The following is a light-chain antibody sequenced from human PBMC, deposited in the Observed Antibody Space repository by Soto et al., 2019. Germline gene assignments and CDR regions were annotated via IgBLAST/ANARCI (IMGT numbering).Light chain of an antibody. CDR2: GSS. J-gene: IGLJ2*01. V-gene: IGLV1-40*01. CDR1: SSNIGAGYD. CDR3: QSYDSRRSGVV. Sequence: QSVLTQPPSVSGAPGQRVSISCTGSSSNIGAGYDVHRYQHLPGTAPKLLIYGSSNRTSGVTDRFSGSRSGTSAPLAITGLQYEDEDDYYCQSYDSRRSGVVFGGGTKLTVL.